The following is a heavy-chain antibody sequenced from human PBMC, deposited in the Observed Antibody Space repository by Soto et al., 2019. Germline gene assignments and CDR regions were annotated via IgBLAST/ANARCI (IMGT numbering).Heavy chain of an antibody. J-gene: IGHJ4*02. CDR2: IDDSGGST. CDR1: GFTFSSYA. D-gene: IGHD3-3*01. V-gene: IGHV3-23*01. Sequence: GGSLRLSCAASGFTFSSYAMSWVRQAPGKGLEWVSTIDDSGGSTYYADAVKGRFTISRDNSKNTLFRQMNSLRAEDTAVYYCAKRGRTGSITRFGVAIMYFDYWGQGTLVTVSS. CDR3: AKRGRTGSITRFGVAIMYFDY.